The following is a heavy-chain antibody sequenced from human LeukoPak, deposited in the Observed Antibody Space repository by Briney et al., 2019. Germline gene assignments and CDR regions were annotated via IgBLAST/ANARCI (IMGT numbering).Heavy chain of an antibody. CDR2: ISAYNGNT. CDR3: ARGDYGSGSYYYTY. CDR1: GYTFTSYG. J-gene: IGHJ4*02. V-gene: IGHV1-18*01. Sequence: ASVKVSCKASGYTFTSYGISWVRQAPGQGLEWMGWISAYNGNTNYAQKLQGRVTMTTDTSTSTAYMELRSLRSVDTAVYYCARGDYGSGSYYYTYWGQGTLVTVSS. D-gene: IGHD3-10*01.